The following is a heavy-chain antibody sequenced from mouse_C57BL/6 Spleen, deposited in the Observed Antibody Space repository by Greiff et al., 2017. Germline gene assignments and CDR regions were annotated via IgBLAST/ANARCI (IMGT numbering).Heavy chain of an antibody. J-gene: IGHJ4*01. Sequence: ESGPGMVKPSQSLSLTCTVTGYSITSGYDWHWIRHFPGNKLEWMGYISYSGSTNYNPSLKSRISITHDTAKNPFFLQLNSVTTEDTATYYYARGGYSNYYAMGYWGQGTSVTVSS. D-gene: IGHD2-5*01. V-gene: IGHV3-1*01. CDR1: GYSITSGYD. CDR2: ISYSGST. CDR3: ARGGYSNYYAMGY.